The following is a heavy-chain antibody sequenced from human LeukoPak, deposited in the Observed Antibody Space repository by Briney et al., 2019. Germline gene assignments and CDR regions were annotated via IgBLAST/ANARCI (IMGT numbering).Heavy chain of an antibody. CDR2: IHDDGSVR. J-gene: IGHJ4*02. D-gene: IGHD3-16*01. Sequence: PGGSLRLSCTASGFTFSDYAMTWFRQAPGKGLEWVANIHDDGSVRNYVDSVKGRFTISRDDARQSVYLQLNSVRGDDTALYYCARGRGWVDYWGQGTLVTVSS. CDR3: ARGRGWVDY. V-gene: IGHV3-7*01. CDR1: GFTFSDYA.